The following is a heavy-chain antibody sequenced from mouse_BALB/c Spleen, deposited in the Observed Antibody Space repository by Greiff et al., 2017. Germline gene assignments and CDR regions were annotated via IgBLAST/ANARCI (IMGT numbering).Heavy chain of an antibody. D-gene: IGHD4-1*01. CDR3: VRLDWEDYFDY. CDR2: IRSKSNNYAT. V-gene: IGHV10-1*02. J-gene: IGHJ2*01. CDR1: GFTFNTYA. Sequence: EVKLVESGGGLVQPKGSLKLSCAASGFTFNTYAMNWVRQAPGKGLEWVARIRSKSNNYATYYADSVKDRFTISRDDSQSMLYLQMNNLKTEDTAMNYCVRLDWEDYFDYWGQGTTRTVSS.